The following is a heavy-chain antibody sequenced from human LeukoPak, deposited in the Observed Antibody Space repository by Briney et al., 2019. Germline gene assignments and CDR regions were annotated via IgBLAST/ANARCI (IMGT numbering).Heavy chain of an antibody. CDR2: TRNKANSYTT. CDR3: ASHVF. Sequence: GGSLRLSCAASGFTFSDHYMDWVRQAPGKGLEWVGRTRNKANSYTTEYTASVKGRFTISRDDSKNSLYLQMNSLKTEDTAVYYCASHVFWGQGTMVTVSS. J-gene: IGHJ3*01. V-gene: IGHV3-72*01. CDR1: GFTFSDHY.